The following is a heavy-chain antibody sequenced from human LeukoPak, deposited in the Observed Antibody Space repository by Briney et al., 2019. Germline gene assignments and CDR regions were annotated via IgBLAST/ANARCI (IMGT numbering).Heavy chain of an antibody. V-gene: IGHV1-24*01. Sequence: ASVKVSSKVSGYTLSDLSMHWVRQAPGKGLEWMGGFDPGDGETIYTQKFQGRVTMTEDTSTDTAYMELSSLRSEDTAVYYCAAGGVYDLFDYWGQGTLVTVSS. CDR2: FDPGDGET. CDR3: AAGGVYDLFDY. D-gene: IGHD5/OR15-5a*01. J-gene: IGHJ4*02. CDR1: GYTLSDLS.